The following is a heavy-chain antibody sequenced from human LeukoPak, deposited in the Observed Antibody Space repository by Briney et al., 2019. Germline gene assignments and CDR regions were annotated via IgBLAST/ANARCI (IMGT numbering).Heavy chain of an antibody. CDR2: ISTYDDNI. CDR1: GYTFTTYG. CDR3: AREERSYSSWNDYYYYYYMDV. Sequence: GASVKVSCKASGYTFTTYGLSWVRQAPGQGLEWLGWISTYDDNIKYAQSLQGRLTLTIDTSTSTAYMELRSLTSDDTAVYYCAREERSYSSWNDYYYYYYMDVWGKGTTVTVSS. J-gene: IGHJ6*03. D-gene: IGHD6-6*01. V-gene: IGHV1-18*01.